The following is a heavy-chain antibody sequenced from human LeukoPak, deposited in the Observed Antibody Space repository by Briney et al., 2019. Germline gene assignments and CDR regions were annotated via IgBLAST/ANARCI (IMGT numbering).Heavy chain of an antibody. V-gene: IGHV3-7*02. J-gene: IGHJ4*02. CDR3: AKYVRWFDY. CDR2: IKQDGSEK. CDR1: GFTVSRNY. Sequence: PGGSLRLSCAASGFTVSRNYIVWVRQAPGKGLEWVATIKQDGSEKYYVDSVKGRFTISRDNAKNSLYLQMNSLRAEDTAVYYCAKYVRWFDYWGQGTLVTVSS. D-gene: IGHD4-23*01.